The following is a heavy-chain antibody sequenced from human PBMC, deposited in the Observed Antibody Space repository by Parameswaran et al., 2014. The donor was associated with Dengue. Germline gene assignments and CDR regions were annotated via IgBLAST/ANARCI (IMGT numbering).Heavy chain of an antibody. CDR3: TRHSTYSSYADV. D-gene: IGHD6-6*01. V-gene: IGHV3-73*01. Sequence: GSLRLSCAASGFTFSGSAMHWVRQASGKGLEWVGRIRSKANSYATAYAASVKGRFTISRDDSKNTAYLQMNSLKTEDTAVYYCTRHSTYSSYADVWGQGTTVTVSS. CDR2: IRSKANSYAT. J-gene: IGHJ6*02. CDR1: GFTFSGSA.